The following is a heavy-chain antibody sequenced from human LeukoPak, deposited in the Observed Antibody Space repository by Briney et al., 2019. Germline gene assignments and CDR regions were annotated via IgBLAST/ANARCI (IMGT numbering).Heavy chain of an antibody. CDR3: ARDRVVPAAKGYYYMDV. V-gene: IGHV1-46*01. CDR1: GYTFTSYY. D-gene: IGHD2-2*01. J-gene: IGHJ6*03. Sequence: ASVKVSCKASGYTFTSYYMHWVRQAPGQGLEWMGIINPSGGSTSYAQKFQGRVTMTRDTSTSTVYMELSSLRSEDTAVYYCARDRVVPAAKGYYYMDVWGKGTTVTVSS. CDR2: INPSGGST.